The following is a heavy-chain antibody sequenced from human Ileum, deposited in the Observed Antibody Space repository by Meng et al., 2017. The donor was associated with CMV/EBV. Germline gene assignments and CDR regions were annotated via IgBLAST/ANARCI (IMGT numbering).Heavy chain of an antibody. Sequence: GESLKISCVASGFTFSATDMHWVRQASGKGLEWVGRIRSRPDSNATAYSASVTGRFIISRDDSKNTAYLQMNSLRAEDTAVYYCAKGCTTFCYYIDYWGRGTLVTVSS. J-gene: IGHJ4*02. V-gene: IGHV3-73*01. D-gene: IGHD2/OR15-2a*01. CDR3: AKGCTTFCYYIDY. CDR2: IRSRPDSNAT. CDR1: GFTFSATD.